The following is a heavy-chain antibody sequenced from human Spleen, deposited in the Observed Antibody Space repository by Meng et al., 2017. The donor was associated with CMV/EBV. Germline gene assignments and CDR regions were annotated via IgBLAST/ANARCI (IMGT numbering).Heavy chain of an antibody. CDR2: IYYSGST. Sequence: GSLRLSCTVSGGSVSSGSYYWSWIRQPPGKGLEWIGYIYYSGSTNYNPSLKSRVTISIDTSKNQFSLRLSSVTAADTAVYYCARHYYDSSGRPFDYWGQGTLVTVSS. V-gene: IGHV4-61*01. D-gene: IGHD3-22*01. CDR3: ARHYYDSSGRPFDY. CDR1: GGSVSSGSYY. J-gene: IGHJ4*02.